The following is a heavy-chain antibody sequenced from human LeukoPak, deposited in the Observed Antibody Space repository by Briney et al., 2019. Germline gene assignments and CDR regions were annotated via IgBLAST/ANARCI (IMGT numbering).Heavy chain of an antibody. V-gene: IGHV3-30-3*01. CDR3: ATYYYDSSGYYPHFDY. CDR1: GFTFSSYA. J-gene: IGHJ4*02. D-gene: IGHD3-22*01. Sequence: GGSLRLSCAASGFTFSSYAMHWVRQAPGKGLEWVAVISYDGSNKYYADSVKGRFTISRDNSKNTLYLQMNSLRAEETAVYYCATYYYDSSGYYPHFDYWGQGTLVTVSS. CDR2: ISYDGSNK.